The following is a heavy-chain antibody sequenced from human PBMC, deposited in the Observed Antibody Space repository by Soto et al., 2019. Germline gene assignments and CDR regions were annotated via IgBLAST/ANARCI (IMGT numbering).Heavy chain of an antibody. D-gene: IGHD2-15*01. CDR1: GYSFTSYW. J-gene: IGHJ3*02. V-gene: IGHV5-51*01. CDR2: IDPGDSDT. CDR3: ARQLAGALEAFDI. Sequence: GESLKISCKGSGYSFTSYWIGWVRQMPGKSLEWMGIIDPGDSDTRYSPSFQGQVTISADKSISTAYLQWSSLKASDTAMYYCARQLAGALEAFDIWGQGTMVTVSS.